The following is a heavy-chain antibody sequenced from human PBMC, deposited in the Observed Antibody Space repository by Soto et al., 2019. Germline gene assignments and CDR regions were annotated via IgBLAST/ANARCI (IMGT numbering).Heavy chain of an antibody. Sequence: AGGSLRLSCAASGFTFSSYWMHWVRQAPGKGLVWVSRINSDGSSTSYADSVKGRFTISRDNAKNTLYLQMNSLRAEDTAVYYCERDPYCSGGSCYLDYWGQGTRVTVSP. CDR2: INSDGSST. D-gene: IGHD2-15*01. J-gene: IGHJ4*02. CDR1: GFTFSSYW. CDR3: ERDPYCSGGSCYLDY. V-gene: IGHV3-74*01.